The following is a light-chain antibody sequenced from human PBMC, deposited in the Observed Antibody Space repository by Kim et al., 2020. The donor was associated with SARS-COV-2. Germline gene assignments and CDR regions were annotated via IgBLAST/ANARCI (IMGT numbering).Light chain of an antibody. CDR2: DVS. J-gene: IGLJ2*01. Sequence: QSVLTQPASMSGSSGQSFTISCTGSSSDVGGYNYASCYQQQPGKAPKLLLFDVSNRPSGVSTRFSGSKSGNTASLTISGLQAEDEAFYHCSSYTTSSAYVIFGGGTQLTDL. V-gene: IGLV2-14*03. CDR1: SSDVGGYNY. CDR3: SSYTTSSAYVI.